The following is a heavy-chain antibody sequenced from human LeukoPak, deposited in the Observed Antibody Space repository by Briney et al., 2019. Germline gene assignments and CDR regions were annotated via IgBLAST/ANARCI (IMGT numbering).Heavy chain of an antibody. CDR2: IYTGGSI. CDR3: ARETTQGSAFDI. V-gene: IGHV3-53*01. J-gene: IGHJ3*02. Sequence: GGSLRLSCAASGFTVSSNYMSWVRQAPGKGLEWVSVIYTGGSIYYADSVTGRFTISSDSSKNTLHLQMDGLSAEDTAVYYCARETTQGSAFDIWGQGTMVRVS. D-gene: IGHD1-26*01. CDR1: GFTVSSNY.